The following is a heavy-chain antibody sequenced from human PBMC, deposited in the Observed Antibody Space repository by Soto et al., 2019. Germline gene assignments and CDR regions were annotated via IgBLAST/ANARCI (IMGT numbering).Heavy chain of an antibody. D-gene: IGHD3-3*01. J-gene: IGHJ4*02. V-gene: IGHV3-23*01. CDR1: GFMFENYA. CDR3: ARALEVGAYYDFSYFDY. Sequence: GGSLRLSCAASGFMFENYAMIWVRQAPGKGLEWVATVRGNSYGAYYADSVRGRFIISRDNSKNTMSLQLNSLRDDDTAVYYCARALEVGAYYDFSYFDYWGQGTLVTVSS. CDR2: VRGNSYGA.